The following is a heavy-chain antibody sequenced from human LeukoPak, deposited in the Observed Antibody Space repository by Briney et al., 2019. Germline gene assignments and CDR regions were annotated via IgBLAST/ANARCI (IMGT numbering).Heavy chain of an antibody. CDR2: IWYDGSNK. Sequence: GGSLRLSCAASGFTFSSNWMHWVRQAPGKGLEWVAVIWYDGSNKYYADSVKGRFTISRDNSKNTLYLQMNSLRAEDTAVYYCARDLFRYGAYYYDSSGNWFDPWGQGTLVTVSS. J-gene: IGHJ5*02. CDR1: GFTFSSNW. CDR3: ARDLFRYGAYYYDSSGNWFDP. D-gene: IGHD3-22*01. V-gene: IGHV3-33*08.